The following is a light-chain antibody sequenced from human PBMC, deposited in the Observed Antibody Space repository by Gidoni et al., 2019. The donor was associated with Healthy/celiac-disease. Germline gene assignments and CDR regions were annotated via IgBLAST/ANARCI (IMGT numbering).Light chain of an antibody. V-gene: IGLV1-51*02. CDR1: SSNTGTNY. CDR3: GTWDSSLSAGV. CDR2: ENN. Sequence: QSVLTQPPSVSAAPGPKVTISCAGSSSNTGTNYVSWYQQLPGTAPKLLIYENNKRPSGIPDRFSGSKSGTSATLGITGLQTGDEADYYCGTWDSSLSAGVFGGGTKLTVL. J-gene: IGLJ2*01.